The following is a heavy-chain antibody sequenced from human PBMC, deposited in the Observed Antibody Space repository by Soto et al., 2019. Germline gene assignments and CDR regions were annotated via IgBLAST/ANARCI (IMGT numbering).Heavy chain of an antibody. V-gene: IGHV2-5*02. J-gene: IGHJ4*02. CDR2: IYWDDDK. Sequence: QITLKESGPTLVKPTQTLTLTCTFSGFSLSTSRVGVGWIRQPPGKALEWLALIYWDDDKRYSPSLKSRLTITKDTSKNQVVLTMTNTDPVDTATYYWVHTSGSGNSACFDYWGQGTLVTVSS. CDR3: VHTSGSGNSACFDY. D-gene: IGHD2-21*02. CDR1: GFSLSTSRVG.